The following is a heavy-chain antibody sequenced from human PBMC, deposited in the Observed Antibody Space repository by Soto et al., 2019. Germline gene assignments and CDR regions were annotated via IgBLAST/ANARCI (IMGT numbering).Heavy chain of an antibody. CDR3: AREMHLGSGWGDIDI. D-gene: IGHD6-19*01. CDR2: INEDGSKK. CDR1: GFTVSAKW. V-gene: IGHV3-7*03. J-gene: IGHJ4*02. Sequence: DVQLVESGGALVQPGGSLGLSCAVSGFTVSAKWMSWVRQAPGKGLEWLANINEDGSKKFYVESVKGRFTISKDNAKNSLSLQLGSLRAEDTAVYYCAREMHLGSGWGDIDIWGRGTMVTVSS.